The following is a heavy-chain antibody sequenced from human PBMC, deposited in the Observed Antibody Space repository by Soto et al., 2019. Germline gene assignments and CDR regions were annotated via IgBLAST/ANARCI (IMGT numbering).Heavy chain of an antibody. Sequence: QVQLVESGGGLGKPGGSLRLSCAASGFTFSDYYMSWIRQAPGKGLEWVSYISSSSSYTNYADSVKGRFTISRDNAKNSLYLQMNSLRAEDTAVYYCAREVWDIVVVVAATYYFDYWGQGTLVTVSS. D-gene: IGHD2-15*01. CDR1: GFTFSDYY. CDR2: ISSSSSYT. CDR3: AREVWDIVVVVAATYYFDY. J-gene: IGHJ4*02. V-gene: IGHV3-11*06.